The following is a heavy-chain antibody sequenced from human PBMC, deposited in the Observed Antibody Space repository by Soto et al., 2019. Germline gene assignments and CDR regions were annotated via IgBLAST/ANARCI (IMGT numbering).Heavy chain of an antibody. CDR3: ARVSGSGSSYRAFDI. D-gene: IGHD3-10*01. V-gene: IGHV3-7*05. CDR2: IKEDGSEK. Sequence: GGSLRLSCVASGLSFSDYWMTWVRQAPGIGLEWVANIKEDGSEKKYVDSVKGRFTISRDNAKNSLYLQMNSLRAEDTAVYYCARVSGSGSSYRAFDIWGQGTMVTVSS. CDR1: GLSFSDYW. J-gene: IGHJ3*02.